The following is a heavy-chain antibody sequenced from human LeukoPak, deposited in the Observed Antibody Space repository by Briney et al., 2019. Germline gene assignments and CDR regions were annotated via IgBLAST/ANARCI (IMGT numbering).Heavy chain of an antibody. CDR1: GGSFSGYY. CDR3: ARGPFVHLLWFGESVGRDWFDP. CDR2: INHSGST. Sequence: SETLSLTCAVYGGSFSGYYWSWIRQPPGKGLEWIGEINHSGSTNYNPSLKSRVTISVDTSKNQFSLKLSSVTAADTAVYYCARGPFVHLLWFGESVGRDWFDPWGQGTLVTVSS. J-gene: IGHJ5*02. D-gene: IGHD3-10*01. V-gene: IGHV4-34*01.